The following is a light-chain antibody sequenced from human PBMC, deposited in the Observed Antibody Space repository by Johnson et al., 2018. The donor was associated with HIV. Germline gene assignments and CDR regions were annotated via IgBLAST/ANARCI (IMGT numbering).Light chain of an antibody. J-gene: IGLJ1*01. CDR2: DNN. Sequence: SILTQPPSVSAAPRQRVTISCSGNSSNMGNNYVSWYQQVPGTAPKLLIYDNNKRPSGIPGRFSGSKSGTSATLGIPGLQTGDEADYYCGTWDSSLSSYVFGIGTKVTVL. CDR1: SSNMGNNY. CDR3: GTWDSSLSSYV. V-gene: IGLV1-51*01.